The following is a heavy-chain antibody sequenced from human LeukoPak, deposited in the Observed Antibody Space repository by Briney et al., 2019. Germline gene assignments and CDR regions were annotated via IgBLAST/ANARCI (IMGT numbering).Heavy chain of an antibody. Sequence: ASVKVSCKASGYTFTSYGISWVRQAPGQGLEWMRWISAYNGNTNYAQKLQGRVTMTTDTSTSTAYMELRSLRSDDTAVYYCAGGYSSGWYELGYYYGMDVWGQGTTVTVSS. D-gene: IGHD6-19*01. J-gene: IGHJ6*02. CDR1: GYTFTSYG. CDR2: ISAYNGNT. V-gene: IGHV1-18*01. CDR3: AGGYSSGWYELGYYYGMDV.